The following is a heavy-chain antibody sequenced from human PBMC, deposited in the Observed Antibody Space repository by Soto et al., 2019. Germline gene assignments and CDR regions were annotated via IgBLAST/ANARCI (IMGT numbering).Heavy chain of an antibody. D-gene: IGHD2-21*02. CDR2: IYYSGST. J-gene: IGHJ4*02. Sequence: QVQLQESGPGLVKPSQTLSLTCTVSGGSISSGGYYWSWIRQHPGKGLEWIGYIYYSGSTYYNPSLKSRVTISVDTSKNQFSLKLSSVTAADTAVYYCARVSGVIVVVTLSGYFDYWGQGTLVTVSS. CDR1: GGSISSGGYY. V-gene: IGHV4-31*03. CDR3: ARVSGVIVVVTLSGYFDY.